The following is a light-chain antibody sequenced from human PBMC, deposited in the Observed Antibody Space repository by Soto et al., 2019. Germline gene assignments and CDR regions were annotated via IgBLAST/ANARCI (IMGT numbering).Light chain of an antibody. J-gene: IGLJ1*01. CDR1: SSDVGGYNY. CDR2: DVS. V-gene: IGLV2-14*03. CDR3: SSFTSKSTEV. Sequence: QSALTQPASVSGSPGQSITISCTGTSSDVGGYNYVSWYQQHPDKAPKLMMYDVSNRPSGVSNRFSGSKSGNTASLTISGRQSEDEADYFCSSFTSKSTEVFGTGTKLTVL.